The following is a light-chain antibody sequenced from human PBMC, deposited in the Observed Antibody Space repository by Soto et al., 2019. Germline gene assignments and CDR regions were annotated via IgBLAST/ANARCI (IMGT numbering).Light chain of an antibody. CDR2: GAS. J-gene: IGKJ4*01. CDR3: QQTNSFPLT. Sequence: DIVMTQSPLSLPVTPGEPASISCRSSQSLLHSNGYNYLDWYLQKPGQSPQLLIYGASSLQRGVPSRFSGSGSGTDFTLTISSLQPEDSATYYCQQTNSFPLTFGGGTKV. V-gene: IGKV2-28*01. CDR1: QSLLHSNGYNY.